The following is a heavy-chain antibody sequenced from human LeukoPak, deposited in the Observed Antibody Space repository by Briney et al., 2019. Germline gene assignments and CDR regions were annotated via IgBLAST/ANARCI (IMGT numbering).Heavy chain of an antibody. D-gene: IGHD2-15*01. J-gene: IGHJ4*02. Sequence: SETLSLTCTVSGGSISSSGYYWGWIRQPPGKGLEWIGSIYYSGSTYYNPSLKSRVTISVDTSKNQFSLKLSSVTAADTAVYYCARQGYCSGGSCYGDFDYWGQGTLVTVSS. CDR1: GGSISSSGYY. CDR2: IYYSGST. V-gene: IGHV4-39*01. CDR3: ARQGYCSGGSCYGDFDY.